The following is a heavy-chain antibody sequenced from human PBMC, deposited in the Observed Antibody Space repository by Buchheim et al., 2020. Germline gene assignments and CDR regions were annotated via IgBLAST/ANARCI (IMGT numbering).Heavy chain of an antibody. V-gene: IGHV1-69*01. CDR1: GGTFSSYA. CDR2: IIPIFGTA. D-gene: IGHD3-22*01. CDR3: ARDYYDSSGYYYEHYYYGMDV. Sequence: QVQLVQSGAEVKKPGSSVKVSCKASGGTFSSYAISWVRQAPGQGLEWMGGIIPIFGTANYAQNIQGRVTITADESTSARYMELSSLRSEDTAVYYCARDYYDSSGYYYEHYYYGMDVWGQGTT. J-gene: IGHJ6*02.